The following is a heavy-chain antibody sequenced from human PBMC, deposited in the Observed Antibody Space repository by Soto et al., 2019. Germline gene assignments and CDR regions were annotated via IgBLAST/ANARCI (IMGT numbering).Heavy chain of an antibody. D-gene: IGHD6-6*01. CDR2: IYYSGST. CDR1: GGSISSYY. Sequence: KPSETLSLTCTVSGGSISSYYWSWIRQPPGKGLEWIGYIYYSGSTNYNPSLKSRVTISVDTSKNQFSLKLSSVTAADTAVYYCAREGEYSSSSRYYYYGMDVWGQGTTVTVSS. J-gene: IGHJ6*02. V-gene: IGHV4-59*01. CDR3: AREGEYSSSSRYYYYGMDV.